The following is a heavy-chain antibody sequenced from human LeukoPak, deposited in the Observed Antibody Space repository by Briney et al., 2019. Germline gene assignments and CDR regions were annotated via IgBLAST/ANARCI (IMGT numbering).Heavy chain of an antibody. CDR2: INPSGTGT. D-gene: IGHD5-24*01. J-gene: IGHJ5*02. V-gene: IGHV1-46*01. CDR3: ATDHSMANTAWWFDP. CDR1: GYTLTNNY. Sequence: GASVTVSCKASGYTLTNNYMHWVRQAPGQGLEWMGVINPSGTGTSYAQKFQGRITMSRDTSTSTVYMELSSLRSEDTAFYYCATDHSMANTAWWFDPWGQGTLVTVSS.